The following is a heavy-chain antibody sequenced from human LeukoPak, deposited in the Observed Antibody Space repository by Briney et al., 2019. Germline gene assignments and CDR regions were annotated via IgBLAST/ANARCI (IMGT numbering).Heavy chain of an antibody. CDR3: ARGDYYMDV. Sequence: ASVTVSCKASGYTFTVYYMHWVRQAPGQGLEWMGWMNPNSGNTGYAQKFQGRVTMTRNTSISTAYMELSSLRSEDTAVYYCARGDYYMDVWGKGTTVTVSS. CDR1: GYTFTVYY. CDR2: MNPNSGNT. V-gene: IGHV1-8*02. J-gene: IGHJ6*03.